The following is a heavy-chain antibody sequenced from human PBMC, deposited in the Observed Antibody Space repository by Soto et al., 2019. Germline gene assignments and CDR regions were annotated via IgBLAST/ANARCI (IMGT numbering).Heavy chain of an antibody. CDR2: IYYSGST. CDR3: ARVRGDSSGYYYVVRRPVYYFDY. J-gene: IGHJ4*02. D-gene: IGHD3-22*01. CDR1: GGSISSGDYY. Sequence: QVQLQESGPGLVKPSQTLSLTCTVSGGSISSGDYYWSWIRQPPGKGLEWIGYIYYSGSTYYNPSLKSRVTISVDTSKNQFSLKLSSVTAADTAVYYCARVRGDSSGYYYVVRRPVYYFDYWGQGTLVTVSS. V-gene: IGHV4-30-4*01.